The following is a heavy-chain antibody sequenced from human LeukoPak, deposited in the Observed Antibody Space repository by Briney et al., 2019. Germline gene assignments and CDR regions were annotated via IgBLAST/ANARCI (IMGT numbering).Heavy chain of an antibody. J-gene: IGHJ6*03. CDR1: GGSISSSSYY. V-gene: IGHV4-39*02. D-gene: IGHD4-23*01. Sequence: SETLSLTCTVSGGSISSSSYYWGWIRQPPGKGLEWIGNIYYDGSTYYNPSLKSRVTISVDTSKNHFSLKLSSVTAADTAVYYCAKTPSYYYNYYMDVWGKGTTVIVSS. CDR3: AKTPSYYYNYYMDV. CDR2: IYYDGST.